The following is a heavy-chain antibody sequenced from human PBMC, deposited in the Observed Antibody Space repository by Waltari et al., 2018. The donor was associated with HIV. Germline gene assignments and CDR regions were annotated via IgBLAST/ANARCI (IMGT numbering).Heavy chain of an antibody. V-gene: IGHV3-48*04. CDR3: ARTTHGIDF. Sequence: EVQLVESGGGLVQPGWSLRLSCVSSGFTFSSYNMNWVRQAPGKGLEWLSYITSSGYTIYYADSVEGRFTVSRDNAKNSLYLQMNSLRAEDTAVYYCARTTHGIDFWGQGTLVTVSS. CDR1: GFTFSSYN. CDR2: ITSSGYTI. J-gene: IGHJ4*02. D-gene: IGHD1-1*01.